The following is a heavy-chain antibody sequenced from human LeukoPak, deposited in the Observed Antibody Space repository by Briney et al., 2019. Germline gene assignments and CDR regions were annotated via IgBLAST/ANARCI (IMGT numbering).Heavy chain of an antibody. D-gene: IGHD6-13*01. Sequence: SETPSLTCAVYGGSFSGYYWSWIRQPPGKGLEWIGEINHSGSTNYNPSLKSRVTISVDTSKNQFSLKLSSVTAADTAVYYCARRSSRFDPWGQGTLVTVSS. CDR2: INHSGST. CDR3: ARRSSRFDP. J-gene: IGHJ5*02. V-gene: IGHV4-34*01. CDR1: GGSFSGYY.